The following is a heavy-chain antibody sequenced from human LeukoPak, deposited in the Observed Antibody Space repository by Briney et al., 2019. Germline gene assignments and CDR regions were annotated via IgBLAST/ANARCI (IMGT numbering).Heavy chain of an antibody. CDR2: ISAYNGNT. J-gene: IGHJ4*02. V-gene: IGHV1-18*01. D-gene: IGHD2-21*01. CDR3: AREWWGWPRQPTMYYFDY. CDR1: GYTFTSYG. Sequence: ASVKVSCKASGYTFTSYGISWVRQAPGQGLEWMGWISAYNGNTNYAQKLQGRVTMTTDTSTSTAYMELRSLRSDDTAVYYCAREWWGWPRQPTMYYFDYWGQGTLATVSS.